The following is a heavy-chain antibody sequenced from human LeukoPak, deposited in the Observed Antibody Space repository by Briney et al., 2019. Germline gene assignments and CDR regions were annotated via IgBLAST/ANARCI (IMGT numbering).Heavy chain of an antibody. CDR2: IIPIFGTA. Sequence: SVKVSCKASGGTFSSYAISWVRQAPGQGLEWMGGIIPIFGTANYAQKFQGRVTITADESTSTAYMELSSLRSEDTAVYYCARDGRRITIFGVVISGYYYYGMDVWGQGTTVTVSS. CDR3: ARDGRRITIFGVVISGYYYYGMDV. V-gene: IGHV1-69*01. CDR1: GGTFSSYA. J-gene: IGHJ6*02. D-gene: IGHD3-3*01.